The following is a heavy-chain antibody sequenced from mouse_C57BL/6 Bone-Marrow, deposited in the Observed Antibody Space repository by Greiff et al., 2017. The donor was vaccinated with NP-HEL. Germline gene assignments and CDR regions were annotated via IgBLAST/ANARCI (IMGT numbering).Heavy chain of an antibody. D-gene: IGHD2-1*01. CDR1: GYSITSGYY. J-gene: IGHJ4*01. V-gene: IGHV3-6*01. CDR2: ISYDGSN. CDR3: AREGDYGNYVDY. Sequence: EVKVEESGPGLVKPSQSLSLTCSVTGYSITSGYYWNWIRQFPGNKLEWMGYISYDGSNNYNPSLKNRISITRDTSKNQFFLKLNSVTTEDTATYYCAREGDYGNYVDYWGQGTSVTVSS.